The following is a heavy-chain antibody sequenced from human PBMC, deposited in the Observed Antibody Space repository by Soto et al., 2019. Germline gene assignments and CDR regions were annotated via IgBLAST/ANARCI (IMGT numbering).Heavy chain of an antibody. CDR3: AKEGQSRDGYTSPLDS. CDR1: GFPFRSYG. D-gene: IGHD5-12*01. Sequence: QVQLVETGGGVVQPGGSLRLSCIASGFPFRSYGMHWVRQAPGKGLEWVAVTSYDGNKKYYIDSVKGRFSISRDNFMNTLYLQKNSLGVEDTALYYCAKEGQSRDGYTSPLDSWGQGTLVIVSA. CDR2: TSYDGNKK. V-gene: IGHV3-30*18. J-gene: IGHJ5*01.